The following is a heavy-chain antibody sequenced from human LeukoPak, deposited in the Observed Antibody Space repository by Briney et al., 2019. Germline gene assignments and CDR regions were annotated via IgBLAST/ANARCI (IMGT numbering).Heavy chain of an antibody. V-gene: IGHV3-33*01. J-gene: IGHJ3*02. D-gene: IGHD4-11*01. CDR2: VWYDGSEE. Sequence: GRSLRLSCAASGFIFTSYGMHWVRQAPGKGLEWVALVWYDGSEEFYADSVTGRFTISRDNSKNMLYLQMNTLRAEDTAVYYCTRDPLDYPGPFDAFDIWGQGTMVTVSS. CDR1: GFIFTSYG. CDR3: TRDPLDYPGPFDAFDI.